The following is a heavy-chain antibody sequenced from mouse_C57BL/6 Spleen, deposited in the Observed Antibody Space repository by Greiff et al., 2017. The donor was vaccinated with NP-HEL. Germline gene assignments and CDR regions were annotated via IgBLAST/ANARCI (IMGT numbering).Heavy chain of an antibody. CDR1: GYAFSSSW. V-gene: IGHV1-82*01. CDR2: IYPGDGDT. J-gene: IGHJ2*01. D-gene: IGHD2-4*01. Sequence: QVQLKQSGPELVKPGASVKISCKASGYAFSSSWMNWVKQRPGKGLEWIGRIYPGDGDTNYNGKFKGKATLTADKSSSTAYMQLSSLTSEDSAVYFCARSGITMDFDYWGQGTTLTVSS. CDR3: ARSGITMDFDY.